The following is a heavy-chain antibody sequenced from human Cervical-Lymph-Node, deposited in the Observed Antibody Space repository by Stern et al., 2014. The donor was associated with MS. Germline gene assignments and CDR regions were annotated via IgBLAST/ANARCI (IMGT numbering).Heavy chain of an antibody. CDR2: IWDDGSNK. CDR1: GFTFSSYG. J-gene: IGHJ4*02. Sequence: VQLVESGGGVVQPGRSLRLSCAASGFTFSSYGMHWVRQAPGKGLEWVAVIWDDGSNKYYADSVKGRFTISRDNSKNTLYLQMNSLRAEDTAVYYCARDRVSYYYGSGSFDYWGQGTLVTVSS. D-gene: IGHD3-10*01. V-gene: IGHV3-33*01. CDR3: ARDRVSYYYGSGSFDY.